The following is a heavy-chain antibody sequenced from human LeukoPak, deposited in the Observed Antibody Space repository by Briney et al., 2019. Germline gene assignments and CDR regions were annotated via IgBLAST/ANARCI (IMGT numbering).Heavy chain of an antibody. J-gene: IGHJ5*02. CDR2: ISSSSSYI. CDR3: ARVSRTTVTTGWFDP. Sequence: GGSLRLSCAASGFTFSSYSMNWVRRAPGKGLEWVSSISSSSSYIYYADSVKGRFTISRDNAKNSLYLQMNSLRAEDTAVYYCARVSRTTVTTGWFDPWGQGTLVTVSS. V-gene: IGHV3-21*01. D-gene: IGHD4-17*01. CDR1: GFTFSSYS.